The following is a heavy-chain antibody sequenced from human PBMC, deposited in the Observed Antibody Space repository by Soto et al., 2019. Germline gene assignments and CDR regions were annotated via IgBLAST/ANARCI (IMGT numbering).Heavy chain of an antibody. CDR3: ATSSIAAQGRLYYGMDV. CDR1: GGSFRISS. J-gene: IGHJ6*02. CDR2: IYPGDSDT. V-gene: IGHV5-51*01. Sequence: VQSLNLSDKAGGGSFRISSIVCVRQLPGKGLEWMGIIYPGDSDTRYSPSFQGQVTISADKSISTAYLQWSSLKASDTAMYYCATSSIAAQGRLYYGMDVWGQGTTV. D-gene: IGHD6-6*01.